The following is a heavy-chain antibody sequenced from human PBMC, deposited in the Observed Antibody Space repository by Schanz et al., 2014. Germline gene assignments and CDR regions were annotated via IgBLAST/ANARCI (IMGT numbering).Heavy chain of an antibody. CDR1: GFTLSSYG. J-gene: IGHJ3*02. D-gene: IGHD2-21*01. CDR2: INSDGTKR. V-gene: IGHV3-33*08. CDR3: ARDGYSVVVISPTESFDI. Sequence: VKMVESGGGLIQPGGSLRLSCAASGFTLSSYGMHWVRQAPGKGLEWVAFINSDGTKRFYADSVKSRFTISRDNSRNTLYLQMNSLRAEDTAVYYCARDGYSVVVISPTESFDIWGQGTMVTVSP.